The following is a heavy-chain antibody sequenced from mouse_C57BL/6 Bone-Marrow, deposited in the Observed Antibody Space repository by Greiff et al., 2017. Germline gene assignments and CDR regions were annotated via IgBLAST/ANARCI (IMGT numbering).Heavy chain of an antibody. Sequence: EVKLVESGGGLVKPGGSLKLSCAASGFTFSSYAMSWVRQTPEKRLAWVATISDGGSYTYYPDNVKGRFTISRDNAKNNLYLHMSHLKSEDTAMYDCAREGDEDRFSYWGQGTLVTVSA. J-gene: IGHJ3*01. CDR2: ISDGGSYT. V-gene: IGHV5-4*01. CDR1: GFTFSSYA. CDR3: AREGDEDRFSY.